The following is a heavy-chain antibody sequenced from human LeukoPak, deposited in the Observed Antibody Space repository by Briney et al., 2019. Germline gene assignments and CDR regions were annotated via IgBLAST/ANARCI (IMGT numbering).Heavy chain of an antibody. CDR3: AIAYGGNSQFGYYFDY. CDR2: IYPGDSDT. V-gene: IGHV5-51*01. Sequence: GESLKISCQGSGYSFTSYWIGWVRPMPGKGLEWMGIIYPGDSDTRYSPSFQGQVTISADKSISTAYLQWSSLKASDTAMYYCAIAYGGNSQFGYYFDYWGQGTLVTVSS. J-gene: IGHJ4*02. CDR1: GYSFTSYW. D-gene: IGHD4-23*01.